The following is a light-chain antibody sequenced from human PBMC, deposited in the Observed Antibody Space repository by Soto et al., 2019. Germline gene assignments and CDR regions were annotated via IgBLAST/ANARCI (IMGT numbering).Light chain of an antibody. V-gene: IGLV1-47*01. CDR3: AAWDDSLSGAV. CDR1: RSNIGSSN. J-gene: IGLJ7*01. Sequence: QSVLTQPPSASGTPGQRVTISCSGSRSNIGSSNVYWYQQLPGTAPKLLIYKNNQRPSGVPDRFSGSKSGTSSSLAIRGLRSEDEADYYCAAWDDSLSGAVFGGGTQLTVL. CDR2: KNN.